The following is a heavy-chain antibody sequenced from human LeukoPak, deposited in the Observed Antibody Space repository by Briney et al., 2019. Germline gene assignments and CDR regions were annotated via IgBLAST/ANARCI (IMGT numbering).Heavy chain of an antibody. D-gene: IGHD3-22*01. CDR3: ARDSYENSFDY. CDR1: GFTFSGYA. V-gene: IGHV3-30*15. J-gene: IGHJ4*02. Sequence: PGGSLRLSCAASGFTFSGYAMDWVRQAPGKGLEWLGVISYDGSNQYYADSVKGRFTISRDNSRDTLYLQVRSLRAEDTAVYYCARDSYENSFDYWGQGTLVTVSS. CDR2: ISYDGSNQ.